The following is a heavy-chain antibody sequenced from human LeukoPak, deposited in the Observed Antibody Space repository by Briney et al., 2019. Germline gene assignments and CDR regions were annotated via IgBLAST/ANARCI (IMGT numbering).Heavy chain of an antibody. V-gene: IGHV3-23*01. D-gene: IGHD3-22*01. Sequence: PGGTLRLSCAASGFTFSSYGMSWVRQAPGKGLEWVSAISGSGGSTYYADSVKGRFTISRDNAKNSLYLQMNSLRAEDTAVYYCARDQYYDSSGNFDYWGQGTLVTVSS. J-gene: IGHJ4*02. CDR3: ARDQYYDSSGNFDY. CDR2: ISGSGGST. CDR1: GFTFSSYG.